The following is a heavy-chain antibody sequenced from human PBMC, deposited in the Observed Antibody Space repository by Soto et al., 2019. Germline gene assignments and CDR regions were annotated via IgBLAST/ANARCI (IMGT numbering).Heavy chain of an antibody. D-gene: IGHD5-18*01. V-gene: IGHV3-7*01. CDR1: GFTFSSFW. CDR2: IKHDGSEK. Sequence: GSLRLSCAVSGFTFSSFWMSWVRQAPGKGLEWVANIKHDGSEKYYVDSVRGRFTISRDNAKNSLYPQMNSLRAEDTALYYCARDLGIQLFLYGVDVWGQGTTVTVS. CDR3: ARDLGIQLFLYGVDV. J-gene: IGHJ6*02.